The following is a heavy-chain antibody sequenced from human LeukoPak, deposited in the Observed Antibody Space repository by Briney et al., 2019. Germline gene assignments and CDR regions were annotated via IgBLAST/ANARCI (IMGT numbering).Heavy chain of an antibody. V-gene: IGHV4-61*02. CDR2: IYTSGST. J-gene: IGHJ4*02. D-gene: IGHD5-18*01. Sequence: SQTLSFTCTVSGGSISSGSYYWSWIRQPAGKGLEWIGRIYTSGSTNYNPSLKSRVTISVDTSKNQFSLKLSSVTAADTAVYYCARDFRDTAMVNYFDYWGQGTLVTVSS. CDR3: ARDFRDTAMVNYFDY. CDR1: GGSISSGSYY.